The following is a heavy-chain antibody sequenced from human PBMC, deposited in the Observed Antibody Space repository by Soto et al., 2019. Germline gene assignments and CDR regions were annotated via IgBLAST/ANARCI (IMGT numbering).Heavy chain of an antibody. CDR1: GGSISSYY. Sequence: QVQLQESGPGLVKPSETLSLTCTVSGGSISSYYWSWIRQPPGKGLEWIGYIYYSGSTNYNPSLKSRVTISVDTSKNQFSLKLSSVTAADTAVYYCARVVSGWYGYFDYWGQGTLVTVSS. J-gene: IGHJ4*02. V-gene: IGHV4-59*01. CDR3: ARVVSGWYGYFDY. D-gene: IGHD6-19*01. CDR2: IYYSGST.